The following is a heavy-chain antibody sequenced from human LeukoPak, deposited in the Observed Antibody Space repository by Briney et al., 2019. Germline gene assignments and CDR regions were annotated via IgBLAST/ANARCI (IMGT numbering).Heavy chain of an antibody. J-gene: IGHJ4*02. CDR3: ARDSGGIAAAGISDY. CDR1: GGTFSSYA. Sequence: PLASVTVSCKASGGTFSSYAISWVRQAPGQGLEWMGGIIPIFGTANYAQKFQGRVTITADESTSTAYMELSSLRSEDTAVYYCARDSGGIAAAGISDYWGQGALVTVSS. CDR2: IIPIFGTA. D-gene: IGHD6-13*01. V-gene: IGHV1-69*13.